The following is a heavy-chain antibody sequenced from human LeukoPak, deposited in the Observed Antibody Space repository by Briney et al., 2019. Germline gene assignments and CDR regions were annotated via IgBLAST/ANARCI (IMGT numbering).Heavy chain of an antibody. Sequence: ASAKVSCKTSGYTFTTYHINWVRQATGQGLEWLGWMNPYSGDRGYAQKFQGRLSITSDTSISTAYMELSSLRSDDTAVYFCARTTSLTASGYDYWGQGTLVTVS. V-gene: IGHV1-8*03. J-gene: IGHJ4*02. CDR3: ARTTSLTASGYDY. CDR2: MNPYSGDR. CDR1: GYTFTTYH. D-gene: IGHD4-17*01.